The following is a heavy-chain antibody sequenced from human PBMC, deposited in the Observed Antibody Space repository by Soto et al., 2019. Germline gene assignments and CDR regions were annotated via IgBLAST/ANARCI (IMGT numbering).Heavy chain of an antibody. V-gene: IGHV1-18*04. D-gene: IGHD6-13*01. J-gene: IGHJ3*02. Sequence: SVKVSCKASGYTFTSYGISWVRQAPVQGLEWMGWISAYNGNTNYAQKLQGRVTMTTDTSTSTAYMELRSLRSDDTAVYYCARDGIAAAPRGAFDIWGQGTMVTVSS. CDR2: ISAYNGNT. CDR3: ARDGIAAAPRGAFDI. CDR1: GYTFTSYG.